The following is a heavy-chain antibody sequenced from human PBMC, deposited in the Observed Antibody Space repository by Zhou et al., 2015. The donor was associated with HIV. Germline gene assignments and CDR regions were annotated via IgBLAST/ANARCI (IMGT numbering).Heavy chain of an antibody. CDR1: GFTFSSYG. D-gene: IGHD3-22*01. CDR2: IWYDGSNK. Sequence: QVQLVESGGGVVQPGRSLRLSCAASGFTFSSYGMHWVRQAPGKGLEWVAVIWYDGSNKYYADSVKGRITISRDNSKNTLYLQMNSLRAEDTAVYYCARDYLSYYYDSSGYDAFDIWGQGTMVTSLQ. V-gene: IGHV3-33*01. J-gene: IGHJ3*02. CDR3: ARDYLSYYYDSSGYDAFDI.